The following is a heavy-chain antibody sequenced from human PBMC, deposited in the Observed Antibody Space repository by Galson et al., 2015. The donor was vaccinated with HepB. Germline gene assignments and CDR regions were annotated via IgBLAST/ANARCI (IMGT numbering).Heavy chain of an antibody. CDR3: VTDTTGSREY. D-gene: IGHD1-26*01. CDR2: IKSRSDGGTT. CDR1: GFTFTKAW. V-gene: IGHV3-15*01. J-gene: IGHJ4*02. Sequence: SLRLACAASGFTFTKAWMSWGRQAPGKGLEWVGRIKSRSDGGTTLYAAPVKGRFAISRDDSKNTLYLQMNSLQREDTALYFCVTDTTGSREYWGQGTLVTVSS.